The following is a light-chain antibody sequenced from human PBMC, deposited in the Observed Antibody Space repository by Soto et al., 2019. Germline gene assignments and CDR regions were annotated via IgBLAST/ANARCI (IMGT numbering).Light chain of an antibody. V-gene: IGKV3-15*01. Sequence: EIVTTQSPATLSVSPGERATLTCRASQSVSSSLAWYQQKPGQAPRLLIYGASTRATGIPARFSGSRSGTEFTLTISSLQSEDFAVYYCQQYNNWPLYTFGQGTKLEIK. J-gene: IGKJ2*01. CDR2: GAS. CDR3: QQYNNWPLYT. CDR1: QSVSSS.